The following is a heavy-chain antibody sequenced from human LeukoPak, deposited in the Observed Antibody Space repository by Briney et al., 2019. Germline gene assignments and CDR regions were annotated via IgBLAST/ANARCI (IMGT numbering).Heavy chain of an antibody. CDR2: ISYDGSNK. J-gene: IGHJ4*02. V-gene: IGHV3-30*04. CDR3: ARAMIVVVIPHY. Sequence: PGGSLRLSRAASGFTFDDYAMHWVRQAPGKGLEWGAVISYDGSNKYYADSVKGRFTISRDNSKNTLYLQMNSLRAEDTAVYYCARAMIVVVIPHYWGQGTLVTVSS. D-gene: IGHD3-22*01. CDR1: GFTFDDYA.